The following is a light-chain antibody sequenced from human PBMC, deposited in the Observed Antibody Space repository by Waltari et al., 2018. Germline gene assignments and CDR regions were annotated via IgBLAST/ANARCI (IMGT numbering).Light chain of an antibody. Sequence: DIRMTQSPSTLSASAGDRVIISCPASQSISKWLAWYQQKPGKAPKLLIYEASTLQSGVPSRFSGTGSGTDFTLTISSLQPDDFATYYCQQYNSYSLLTFGGGTKVEIK. V-gene: IGKV1-5*03. CDR2: EAS. CDR1: QSISKW. J-gene: IGKJ4*01. CDR3: QQYNSYSLLT.